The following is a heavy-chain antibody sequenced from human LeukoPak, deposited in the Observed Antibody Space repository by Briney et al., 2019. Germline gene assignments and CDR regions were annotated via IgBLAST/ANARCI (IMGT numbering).Heavy chain of an antibody. CDR1: GSTFSSSE. CDR3: ARVAAAPGTFNP. Sequence: GGSLRLSCAASGSTFSSSEMNWVRQAPGKGLKWLSYISGSGSNIYYAHSVKGRFTIYRDNAKNSLYLQMDSLRVEDTAVYYCARVAAAPGTFNPWGQGTLVTVSS. J-gene: IGHJ5*02. CDR2: ISGSGSNI. D-gene: IGHD6-13*01. V-gene: IGHV3-48*03.